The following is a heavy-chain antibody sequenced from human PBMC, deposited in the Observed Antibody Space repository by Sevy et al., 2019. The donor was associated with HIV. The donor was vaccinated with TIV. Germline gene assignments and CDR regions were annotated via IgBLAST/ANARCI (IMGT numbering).Heavy chain of an antibody. Sequence: SETLSLTCAVSGGPLGRGNFYWSWIRQQPGKGLEWIGFIHHSGRSTSFNPSLKSRVTMSVDTSKNQFSLNLESVTAADAAVYYCVRDANPHGGTVFDYWGQGVRVTVSS. CDR2: IHHSGRST. V-gene: IGHV4-31*11. J-gene: IGHJ4*02. CDR1: GGPLGRGNFY. D-gene: IGHD2-15*01. CDR3: VRDANPHGGTVFDY.